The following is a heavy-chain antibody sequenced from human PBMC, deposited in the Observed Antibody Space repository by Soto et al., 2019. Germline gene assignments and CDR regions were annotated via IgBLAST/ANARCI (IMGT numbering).Heavy chain of an antibody. V-gene: IGHV4-30-4*01. Sequence: PSETLSLTCTVSGGSISSGDYYWSWIRQPPGKGLEWIGYIYYSGSTYYNPSLKSRVTISVDTSKNQFSLKLSSVTAADTAVYYCASMRYDYVWGSYRNVDYWGQGTLVTVSS. CDR2: IYYSGST. CDR3: ASMRYDYVWGSYRNVDY. CDR1: GGSISSGDYY. J-gene: IGHJ4*02. D-gene: IGHD3-16*02.